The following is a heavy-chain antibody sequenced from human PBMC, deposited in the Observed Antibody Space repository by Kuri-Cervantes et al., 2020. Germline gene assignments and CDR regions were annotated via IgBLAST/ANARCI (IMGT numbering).Heavy chain of an antibody. J-gene: IGHJ4*02. D-gene: IGHD5-18*01. V-gene: IGHV3-7*01. Sequence: GESLKISCAASGFIFSSNWMSWVRQAPGKGLEWVANIKQDGSEKYYVDSVKGRFTISRDNAKNSLYLQMNSLRAEDTAVYYCARVVPSQGSGYSYGTLDYWGQGTLVTVSS. CDR2: IKQDGSEK. CDR3: ARVVPSQGSGYSYGTLDY. CDR1: GFIFSSNW.